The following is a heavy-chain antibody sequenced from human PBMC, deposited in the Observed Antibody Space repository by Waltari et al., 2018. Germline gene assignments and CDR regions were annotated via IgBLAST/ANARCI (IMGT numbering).Heavy chain of an antibody. Sequence: EVQLVESGGGLVKPGGSLRLSCAASGFTFSNAWTSWVRQAPGKGLEWVGRIKSKTDGGTTDYAAPVKGRFTISRDDSENTLYLQMNSLKTEDTAVYYCATLFGDFWSGYFFDYWGQGTLVTVSS. CDR1: GFTFSNAW. CDR3: ATLFGDFWSGYFFDY. V-gene: IGHV3-15*01. D-gene: IGHD3-3*01. J-gene: IGHJ4*02. CDR2: IKSKTDGGTT.